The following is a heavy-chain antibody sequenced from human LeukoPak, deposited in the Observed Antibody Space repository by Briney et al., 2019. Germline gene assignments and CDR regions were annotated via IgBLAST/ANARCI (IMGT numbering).Heavy chain of an antibody. V-gene: IGHV4-4*07. CDR1: GGSISSYY. CDR3: ARDHGSGSYSNYYYYYGMDV. Sequence: SETLSLTCTVSGGSISSYYWSWIRQPAGKGLEWIGRIYTSGSTNYNPSLKSRVTMSVDTSKNQFSLKLSSVTAADTAVYYCARDHGSGSYSNYYYYYGMDVWGQGTTVTVSS. CDR2: IYTSGST. J-gene: IGHJ6*02. D-gene: IGHD3-10*01.